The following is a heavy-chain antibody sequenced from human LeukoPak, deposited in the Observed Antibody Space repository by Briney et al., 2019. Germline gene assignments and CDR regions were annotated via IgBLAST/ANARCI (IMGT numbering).Heavy chain of an antibody. J-gene: IGHJ4*02. D-gene: IGHD3-10*01. CDR3: AKPGTNMVRGGLDFDY. CDR2: ISSNGGST. CDR1: GFTFSRYA. V-gene: IGHV3-64*04. Sequence: GGSLRLSCSASGFTFSRYAMHWVRQAPGKGLEYVSAISSNGGSTYYADSVKGRFTISRDYSKNTKYLQMNSLRAESTAVYYCAKPGTNMVRGGLDFDYWGQETLLTVSS.